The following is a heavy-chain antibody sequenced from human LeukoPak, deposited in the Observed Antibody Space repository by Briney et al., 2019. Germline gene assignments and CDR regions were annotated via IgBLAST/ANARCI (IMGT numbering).Heavy chain of an antibody. D-gene: IGHD6-19*01. V-gene: IGHV4-34*01. CDR3: ARGYSSGWYYFDY. CDR2: INHSGST. CDR1: GGSFSVYY. J-gene: IGHJ4*02. Sequence: SETLSLTCAVYGGSFSVYYWSWIRQPPGKGLEWIGEINHSGSTNYNPSLKSRVTISVDTSKNQFSLKLSSVTAADTAVYYCARGYSSGWYYFDYWGQGTLVTVSS.